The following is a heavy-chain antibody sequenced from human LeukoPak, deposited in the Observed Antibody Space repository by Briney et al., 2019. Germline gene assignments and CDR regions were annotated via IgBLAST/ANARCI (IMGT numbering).Heavy chain of an antibody. D-gene: IGHD5-18*01. J-gene: IGHJ4*02. CDR3: ARTFRGYTYGYEGTVDY. V-gene: IGHV3-30-3*01. CDR2: ISYDGNNK. Sequence: GGSLRLSCAASGFTFSNYAMHWVRQAPGKGLEWVAVISYDGNNKYYAESVKGRITISRDDSKNTLYLQINSLRAEDTAVYYCARTFRGYTYGYEGTVDYWGQGTLVTVSS. CDR1: GFTFSNYA.